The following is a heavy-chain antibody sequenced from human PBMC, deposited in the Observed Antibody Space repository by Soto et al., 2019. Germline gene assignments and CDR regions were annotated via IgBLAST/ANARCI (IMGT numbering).Heavy chain of an antibody. D-gene: IGHD6-6*01. CDR1: GFTFSSYG. Sequence: GGSLRLSCAASGFTFSSYGMHWVRQAPGKGLEWVAVISYDGSNKYYADSVKGRFTISRDNSKNTLYLQMNSLRAEDTAVYYCAKEVEYSSSSGPDYYYGMDVWGQGTTVTVSS. V-gene: IGHV3-30*18. CDR2: ISYDGSNK. CDR3: AKEVEYSSSSGPDYYYGMDV. J-gene: IGHJ6*02.